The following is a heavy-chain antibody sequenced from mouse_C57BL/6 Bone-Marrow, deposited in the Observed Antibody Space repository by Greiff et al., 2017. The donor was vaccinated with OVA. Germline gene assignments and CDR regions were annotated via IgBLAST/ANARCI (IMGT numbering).Heavy chain of an antibody. CDR1: GYTFTSYW. Sequence: VQLQQSGAELVKPGASVKMSCKASGYTFTSYWITWVKQRPGQGLEWIGDIYPGSGSTNYNEKFKSKATLTVDTSSSTAYMQLSSLTSEDSAVYYCASPYGYDLYFDYWGQGTTLTVSS. CDR3: ASPYGYDLYFDY. V-gene: IGHV1-55*01. CDR2: IYPGSGST. D-gene: IGHD2-2*01. J-gene: IGHJ2*01.